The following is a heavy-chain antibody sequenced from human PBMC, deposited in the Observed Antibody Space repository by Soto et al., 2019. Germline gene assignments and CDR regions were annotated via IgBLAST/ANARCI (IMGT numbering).Heavy chain of an antibody. Sequence: GASVKVSCKASGYTFTSYGISWVRQASGQGLEWMGIINPSGGSTSYAQKFQGRVTMTRDTSTSTVYMELSSLRSEDTAVYYCARDELYSGSPGYAFDIWGQGTMVTVSS. CDR1: GYTFTSYG. CDR2: INPSGGST. CDR3: ARDELYSGSPGYAFDI. D-gene: IGHD1-26*01. J-gene: IGHJ3*02. V-gene: IGHV1-46*01.